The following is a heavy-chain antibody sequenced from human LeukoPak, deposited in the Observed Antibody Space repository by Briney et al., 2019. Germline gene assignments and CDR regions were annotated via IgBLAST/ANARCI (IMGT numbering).Heavy chain of an antibody. CDR1: GGSISSGSYY. CDR2: IYTSGST. V-gene: IGHV4-61*02. CDR3: ARGDYVWGSYRQGAFDI. D-gene: IGHD3-16*02. Sequence: SETLSLTCTVSGGSISSGSYYWGWIRQPAGKGLEWIGRIYTSGSTNYNPSLKSRVTISVDTSKNQFSLKLSSVTAADTAVYYCARGDYVWGSYRQGAFDIWGQGTMVTVSS. J-gene: IGHJ3*02.